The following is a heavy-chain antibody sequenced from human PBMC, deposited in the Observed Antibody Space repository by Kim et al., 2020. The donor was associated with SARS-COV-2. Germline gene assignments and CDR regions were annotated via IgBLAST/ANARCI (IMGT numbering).Heavy chain of an antibody. CDR3: ASAFMGWDAFDI. J-gene: IGHJ3*02. CDR1: GGSISSGSYY. Sequence: SETLYLTCTVSGGSISSGSYYWSWIRQPAGKGLEWIGRIYTSGSTNYNPSLKSRVTISVDTSKNQFSLKLSSVTAADTAVYYCASAFMGWDAFDIWGQGTMVTVSS. D-gene: IGHD3-3*02. V-gene: IGHV4-61*02. CDR2: IYTSGST.